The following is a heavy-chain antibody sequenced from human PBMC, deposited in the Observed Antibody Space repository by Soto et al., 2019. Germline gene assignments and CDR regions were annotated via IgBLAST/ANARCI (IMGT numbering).Heavy chain of an antibody. Sequence: GGSLRLSCVASGFTFSNAWMSWVRQAPGKGLEWVGRIKSKTDGGTRDYAGPVKGRFTISRDDPKNTLYLQMKSLKTEDTAVYHCNTVIPKVKWEFGPWGQGTLVTVSS. CDR3: NTVIPKVKWEFGP. CDR1: GFTFSNAW. V-gene: IGHV3-15*05. D-gene: IGHD1-26*01. J-gene: IGHJ5*02. CDR2: IKSKTDGGTR.